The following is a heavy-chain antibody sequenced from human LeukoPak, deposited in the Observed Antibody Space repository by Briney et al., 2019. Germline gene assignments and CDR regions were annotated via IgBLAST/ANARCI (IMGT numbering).Heavy chain of an antibody. CDR2: IYYSGST. V-gene: IGHV4-59*01. J-gene: IGHJ3*02. CDR1: GGSISSYY. Sequence: SETLSLTCTVSGGSISSYYWSWIRQPPGKGLEWIGYIYYSGSTNYNPSLKSRVTISVDTSKNQFSLKLSSVTAADTAVYYCARDRNGELWWSPGASDIWGQGTMVTVSS. CDR3: ARDRNGELWWSPGASDI. D-gene: IGHD2-21*01.